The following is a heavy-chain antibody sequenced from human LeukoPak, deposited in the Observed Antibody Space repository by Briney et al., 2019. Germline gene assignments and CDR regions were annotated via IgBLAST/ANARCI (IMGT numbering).Heavy chain of an antibody. V-gene: IGHV3-48*03. J-gene: IGHJ6*04. CDR1: GFTFNKYA. CDR2: ISSSGSTI. Sequence: GGSLRLSCAASGFTFNKYAMNWVRQAPGKGLEWVSYISSSGSTIYYADSVKGRFTISRDNAKNSLYLQMNSLRAEDTAVYYCAELGITMIGGVWGKGTTVTISS. CDR3: AELGITMIGGV. D-gene: IGHD3-10*02.